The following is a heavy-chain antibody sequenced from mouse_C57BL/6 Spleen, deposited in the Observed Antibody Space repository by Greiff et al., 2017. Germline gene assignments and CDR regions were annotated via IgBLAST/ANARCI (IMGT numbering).Heavy chain of an antibody. CDR2: IYPGDGDT. V-gene: IGHV1-82*01. D-gene: IGHD1-1*01. Sequence: LVESGPELVKPGASVKISCKASGYAFSSSWMNWVKQRPGKGLEWIGRIYPGDGDTNYNGKFKGKATLTADKSSSTAYMQLSSLTSEDSAVYFCARYYYGSSEGFAYWGQGTLVTVSA. J-gene: IGHJ3*01. CDR1: GYAFSSSW. CDR3: ARYYYGSSEGFAY.